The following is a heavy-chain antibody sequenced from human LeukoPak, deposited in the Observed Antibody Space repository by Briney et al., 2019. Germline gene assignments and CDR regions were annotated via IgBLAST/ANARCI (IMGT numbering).Heavy chain of an antibody. V-gene: IGHV1-18*01. CDR2: ISAYNGNT. CDR1: GYTFTNYG. CDR3: ARVDDFWSGYPPFPSDY. D-gene: IGHD3-3*01. Sequence: GASVKVSCKASGYTFTNYGISWVRQAPGQGLEWMGWISAYNGNTNYAQKLQGRVTMTTVTSTNTAYMELRSLRSDDTAVYYCARVDDFWSGYPPFPSDYWGQGTLVTVSS. J-gene: IGHJ4*02.